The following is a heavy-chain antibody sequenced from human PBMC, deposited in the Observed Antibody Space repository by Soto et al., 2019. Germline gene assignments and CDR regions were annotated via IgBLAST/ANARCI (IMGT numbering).Heavy chain of an antibody. Sequence: QVQLQESGPGLVKPSETLSLTCTVSGGSISNYYWSWIRQPPGKGLEWIGYIHYSGNTKYNPSLNSRVTISAYTSKDQFSLKLTSVTAADTAVYYCARGHYDFWSGYFATIDYWGQGTLVTVSS. V-gene: IGHV4-59*08. CDR2: IHYSGNT. D-gene: IGHD3-3*01. CDR3: ARGHYDFWSGYFATIDY. J-gene: IGHJ4*02. CDR1: GGSISNYY.